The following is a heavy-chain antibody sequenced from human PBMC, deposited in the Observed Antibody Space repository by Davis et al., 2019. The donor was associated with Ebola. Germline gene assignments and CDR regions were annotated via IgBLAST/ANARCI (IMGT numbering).Heavy chain of an antibody. V-gene: IGHV4-39*01. J-gene: IGHJ6*02. CDR1: GGSISSSSYY. D-gene: IGHD5-18*01. Sequence: SETLSLTCTVSGGSISSSSYYWGWIRQPPGKGLEWIGSIYYSGSTYYNPPLKSRVTISVDTSKNQFSLKLSSVTAADTAVYYCARGHSYGSMVYGLDVWGQGTTVTVSS. CDR2: IYYSGST. CDR3: ARGHSYGSMVYGLDV.